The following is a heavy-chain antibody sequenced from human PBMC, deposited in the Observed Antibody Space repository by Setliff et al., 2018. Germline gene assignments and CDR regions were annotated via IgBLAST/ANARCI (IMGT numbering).Heavy chain of an antibody. Sequence: GGSLRLSCVGSEFTVNSNFMTWVRQAPGKGLEWLASINPHGTEKYYVDSVKGRFAVSRDNAKNSLFLQVNSLRVEDTGVYYCSTELGEWGQGTPVTVSS. CDR3: STELGE. J-gene: IGHJ4*02. CDR1: EFTVNSNF. V-gene: IGHV3-7*01. D-gene: IGHD3-16*01. CDR2: INPHGTEK.